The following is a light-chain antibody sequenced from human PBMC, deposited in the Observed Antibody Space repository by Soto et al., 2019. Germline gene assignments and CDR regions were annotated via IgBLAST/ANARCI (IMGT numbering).Light chain of an antibody. J-gene: IGKJ1*01. Sequence: DIQMTQSPSSLSASVGDRVTITCQTSQSINTYLTWYQQTPGKAPKLLIYDASTLQSGVPLRFSGSGSGTDFTLTISSLEPEDFAIYDCQDSYSPLWWTCGHGTKVEI. V-gene: IGKV1-39*01. CDR2: DAS. CDR3: QDSYSPLWWT. CDR1: QSINTY.